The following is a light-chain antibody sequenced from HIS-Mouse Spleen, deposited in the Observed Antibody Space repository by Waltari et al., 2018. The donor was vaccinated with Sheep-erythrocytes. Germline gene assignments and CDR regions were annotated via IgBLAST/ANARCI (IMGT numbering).Light chain of an antibody. V-gene: IGLV1-44*01. CDR3: AAWDDSLNGVV. Sequence: QSVLTQPPSASGTPGQRVTISCSGSSSNIGSNTVNWYQQLPGTAPKLLIYSNNQRPSGVPVRFPGSKSGTSASLAISGLQSEDEADYYCAAWDDSLNGVVFGGGTKLTVL. CDR2: SNN. CDR1: SSNIGSNT. J-gene: IGLJ2*01.